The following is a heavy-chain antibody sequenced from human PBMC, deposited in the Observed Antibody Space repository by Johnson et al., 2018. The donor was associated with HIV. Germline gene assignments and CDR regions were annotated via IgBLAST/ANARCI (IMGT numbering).Heavy chain of an antibody. CDR2: IHWNGGST. J-gene: IGHJ3*02. D-gene: IGHD6-13*01. V-gene: IGHV3-NL1*01. CDR3: AREPSIAAAGGDGAFDI. CDR1: EFTFSRFA. Sequence: QVQLVESGGGVVRPGRSLRLSCAACEFTFSRFAMHWVRQAPGKGLEWVSGIHWNGGSTGYADSVKGRFTISRDNSKNTLYLQMNSLRAEDTAVYYCAREPSIAAAGGDGAFDIWGQGTMVTVSS.